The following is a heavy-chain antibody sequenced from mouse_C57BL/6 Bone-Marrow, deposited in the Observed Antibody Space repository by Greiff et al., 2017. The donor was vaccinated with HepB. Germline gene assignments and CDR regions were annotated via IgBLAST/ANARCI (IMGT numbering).Heavy chain of an antibody. Sequence: VQLQQSGAELVKPGASVKISCKASGYAFSSYWMNWVKQRPGKGLEWIGQIYPGDGDTNYNGKFKGKATLTADKSSSTAYMQLSSLTSEDSAVYFCARETFITTVVPHWYFDVWGTGTTVTVSS. CDR1: GYAFSSYW. D-gene: IGHD1-1*01. J-gene: IGHJ1*03. V-gene: IGHV1-80*01. CDR3: ARETFITTVVPHWYFDV. CDR2: IYPGDGDT.